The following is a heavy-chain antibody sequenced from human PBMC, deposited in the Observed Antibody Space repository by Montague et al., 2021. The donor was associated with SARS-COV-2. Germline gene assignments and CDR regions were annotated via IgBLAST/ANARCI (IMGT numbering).Heavy chain of an antibody. CDR3: ARQAAGSYFYYGVDV. J-gene: IGHJ6*02. D-gene: IGHD6-13*01. Sequence: SDTLSLTCTVSGDSINTYYWNWIRQPPGKGLEWLGSIFYTGSTNYNPSLKSRVTISLDTSKNQFFLKVTSVTAAGTAVYYCARQAAGSYFYYGVDVWGQGTTVTVSS. CDR2: IFYTGST. CDR1: GDSINTYY. V-gene: IGHV4-59*07.